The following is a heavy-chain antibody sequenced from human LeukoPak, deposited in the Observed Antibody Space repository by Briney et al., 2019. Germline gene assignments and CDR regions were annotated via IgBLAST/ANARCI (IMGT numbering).Heavy chain of an antibody. CDR3: AKTLYSGSYYYYYYCLGV. J-gene: IGHJ6*03. CDR1: GFTFNNYA. Sequence: PGGSLRLSCAASGFTFNNYAMTWVRQAPGKGPEWVPSISVGGTYTHYAGSVKGRFTISRDNSKSTMYLQMNSLRPEDTAVYYCAKTLYSGSYYYYYYCLGVWGKGTTVTVSS. V-gene: IGHV3-23*01. D-gene: IGHD1-26*01. CDR2: ISVGGTYT.